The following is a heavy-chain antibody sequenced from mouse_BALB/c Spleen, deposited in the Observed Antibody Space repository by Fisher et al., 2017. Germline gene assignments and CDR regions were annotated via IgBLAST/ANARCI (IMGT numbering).Heavy chain of an antibody. D-gene: IGHD1-1*01. J-gene: IGHJ4*01. Sequence: KFKGKATLTVDKSSSTAFMHLNSLTSEDSAVYYCARGENYEGAMDYWGQGTSVTAPQ. CDR3: ARGENYEGAMDY. V-gene: IGHV1S135*01.